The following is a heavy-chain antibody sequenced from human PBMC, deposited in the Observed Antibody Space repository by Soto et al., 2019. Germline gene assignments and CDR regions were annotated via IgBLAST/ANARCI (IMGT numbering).Heavy chain of an antibody. V-gene: IGHV3-30-3*01. CDR1: GFTFSSYA. CDR3: AREPKGYCSGGSCYSHYYYGMDV. CDR2: ISYDGSNK. D-gene: IGHD2-15*01. J-gene: IGHJ6*02. Sequence: QVQLVASGGGVVQPGRSLRLSCAASGFTFSSYAMHWVRQAPGKGLEWVAVISYDGSNKYYADSVKGRFTLSRDKSQNTLYQQMSRLRAVVTAVYYYAREPKGYCSGGSCYSHYYYGMDVWGQGTTVTVSS.